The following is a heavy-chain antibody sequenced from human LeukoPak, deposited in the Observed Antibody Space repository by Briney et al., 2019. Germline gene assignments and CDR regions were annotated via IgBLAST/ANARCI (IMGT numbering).Heavy chain of an antibody. D-gene: IGHD4-17*01. CDR1: GFTVSSNE. CDR3: ARPRAPVTRISSFDI. Sequence: PGGSPRLSCAASGFTVSSNEMSWVRQAPGKGLEWVSSISGGSTYYADSRKGRFTISRDNSKNTLHLQMNSLRAEDTAVYYCARPRAPVTRISSFDIWGQGTMVTVSS. V-gene: IGHV3-38-3*01. CDR2: ISGGST. J-gene: IGHJ3*02.